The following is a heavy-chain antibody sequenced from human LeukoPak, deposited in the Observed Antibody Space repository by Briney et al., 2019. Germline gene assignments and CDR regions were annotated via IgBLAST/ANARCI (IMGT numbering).Heavy chain of an antibody. J-gene: IGHJ4*02. CDR2: ISGSGIST. CDR3: AKGGSRRFFDWLLSPDY. CDR1: GFTFSNYA. D-gene: IGHD3-9*01. Sequence: GESLRLSCAASGFTFSNYAMNWVRQTQGKGLEWVSSISGSGISTYYADSVKGRFTMSRDNSRTTLFLQMNGLRAEDTAIYYCAKGGSRRFFDWLLSPDYWGQGTLVTVSS. V-gene: IGHV3-23*01.